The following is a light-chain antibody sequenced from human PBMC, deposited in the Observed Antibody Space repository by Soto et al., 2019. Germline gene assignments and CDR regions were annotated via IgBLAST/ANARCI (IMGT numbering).Light chain of an antibody. Sequence: PWERVTLSCRASQSVSSSYLTWYQQKPGQAPRLLIYGASTRATGIPARFSGSGSGTEFTLTISSLQSEDFAVYYCQQRGEWPPGATFGQGTRLEIK. CDR3: QQRGEWPPGAT. CDR1: QSVSSSY. V-gene: IGKV3-15*01. J-gene: IGKJ5*01. CDR2: GAS.